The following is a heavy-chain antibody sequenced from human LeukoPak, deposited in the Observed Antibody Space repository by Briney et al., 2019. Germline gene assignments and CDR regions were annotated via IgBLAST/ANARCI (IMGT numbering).Heavy chain of an antibody. CDR1: VPSVTDYH. J-gene: IGHJ5*02. Sequence: SETLSLTCTVSVPSVTDYHGSWIRQSPGKGLEWISYIHHSGNSDYNPSLRSRVTTSLDTSKNQFSLNLISVTAADTAVYYCTRGHWGLQSWSQGTLVTVSS. D-gene: IGHD7-27*01. CDR3: TRGHWGLQS. CDR2: IHHSGNS. V-gene: IGHV4-59*02.